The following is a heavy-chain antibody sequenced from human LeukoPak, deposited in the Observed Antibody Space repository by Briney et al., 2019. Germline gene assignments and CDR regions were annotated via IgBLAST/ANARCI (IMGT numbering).Heavy chain of an antibody. J-gene: IGHJ5*02. CDR3: ARDDDKNWFDP. Sequence: GGSLRLSCAASGFTFSSYAMSWVRQAPGKGLEWVSAISGSGGSTYYADSVEGRFTISRDNAKNSLYLQMNSLRAEDTAVYYCARDDDKNWFDPWGQGTLVTVSS. CDR2: ISGSGGST. D-gene: IGHD3-9*01. V-gene: IGHV3-23*01. CDR1: GFTFSSYA.